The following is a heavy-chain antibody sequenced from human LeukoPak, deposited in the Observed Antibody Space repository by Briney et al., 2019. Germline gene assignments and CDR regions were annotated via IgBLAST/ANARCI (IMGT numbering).Heavy chain of an antibody. CDR3: ARTYCGGDCYSSRGWFDT. D-gene: IGHD2-21*02. CDR2: IIPLFGTA. V-gene: IGHV1-69*06. Sequence: SVKVSCKASGYTFTSYDINWVRQAPGQGLEWMGGIIPLFGTANYAQKFQGRVTITADKSTSTAYMEVSSLRSEDTAVYYCARTYCGGDCYSSRGWFDTWGQGTLVTVSS. CDR1: GYTFTSYD. J-gene: IGHJ5*02.